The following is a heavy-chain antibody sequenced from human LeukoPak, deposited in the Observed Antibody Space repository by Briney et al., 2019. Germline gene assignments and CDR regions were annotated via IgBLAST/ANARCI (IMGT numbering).Heavy chain of an antibody. J-gene: IGHJ5*02. Sequence: GGSLRLSCAASGFTFSSYWMSWVRQAPGKGLEWVANIKQDGSEKYYVDSVKGRFTISRDNAKNSLYLQMNSLRAEDTAVYYCAKRAFGELPYNWFDPWGQGTLVTVSS. CDR1: GFTFSSYW. CDR2: IKQDGSEK. D-gene: IGHD3-10*01. V-gene: IGHV3-7*03. CDR3: AKRAFGELPYNWFDP.